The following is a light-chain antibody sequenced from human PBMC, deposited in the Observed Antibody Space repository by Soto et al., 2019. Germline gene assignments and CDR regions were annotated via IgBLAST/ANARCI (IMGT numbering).Light chain of an antibody. CDR3: QQYDNLPLT. V-gene: IGKV1-33*01. J-gene: IGKJ4*01. CDR2: DAS. CDR1: QDISNY. Sequence: DIQMTQSPSSLSASVGDRVTITCQASQDISNYLNWYQQKPGKAPKLLIYDASNLETVVPSRVSGSGSGTDFTFTISSLQPEDIATYYCQQYDNLPLTFCGGTKVEIK.